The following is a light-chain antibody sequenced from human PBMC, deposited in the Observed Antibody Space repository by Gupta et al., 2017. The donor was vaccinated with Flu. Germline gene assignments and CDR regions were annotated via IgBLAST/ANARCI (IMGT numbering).Light chain of an antibody. CDR3: QAEDGNSVV. V-gene: IGLV6-57*02. Sequence: TATNSCTSSSGRVGRNFVHWYQQRPGTAPTTLIYENDNRSSGVPDRFSGSIDSSSNTATLTISGRKTEDEDDYYCQAEDGNSVVFGGGTKLTVL. CDR2: END. CDR1: SGRVGRNF. J-gene: IGLJ2*01.